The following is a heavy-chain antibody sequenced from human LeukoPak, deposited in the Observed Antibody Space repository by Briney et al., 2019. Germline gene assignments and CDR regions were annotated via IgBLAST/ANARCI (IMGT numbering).Heavy chain of an antibody. CDR2: IKQDGSEK. V-gene: IGHV3-7*01. D-gene: IGHD3-22*01. CDR1: GFTFSSYW. Sequence: GGSLRLSCAASGFTFSSYWMSWVRQAPGKGLEWVANIKQDGSEKYYVDSVKGRFTISRDNAKNSLYLQMNSLRDEDTAVYYCARDLNLYDSSGYYPRWGQGTLVTVSS. CDR3: ARDLNLYDSSGYYPR. J-gene: IGHJ4*02.